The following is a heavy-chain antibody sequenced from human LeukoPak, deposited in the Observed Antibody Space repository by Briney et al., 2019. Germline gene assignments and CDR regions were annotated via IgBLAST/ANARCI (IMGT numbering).Heavy chain of an antibody. J-gene: IGHJ6*03. CDR1: GYTFTSYD. V-gene: IGHV1-8*01. CDR3: ARRRAHGYYYYYMDV. Sequence: ASMKVSCKASGYTFTSYDINWVRQATGQGLEWMGWMNPNSGNTGYAQKFQGRVTMTRNTSISTAYMELSSLRSEDTAVYYCARRRAHGYYYYYMDVWGKGTTVTISS. CDR2: MNPNSGNT.